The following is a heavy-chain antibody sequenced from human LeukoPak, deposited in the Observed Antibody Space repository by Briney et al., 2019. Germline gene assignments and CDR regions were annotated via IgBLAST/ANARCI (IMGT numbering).Heavy chain of an antibody. CDR2: IYYSGST. Sequence: PSETLSLTCTVSGYSISSGYYWGWIRPPPGKGLEWIGIIYYSGSTYYNPSLKSRVTISVDTSKNQFSLKLSSVTAADTAVYYCARQLDCTSTACYRWFDPWGQGTLVTVSS. D-gene: IGHD2-2*01. V-gene: IGHV4-38-2*02. CDR3: ARQLDCTSTACYRWFDP. CDR1: GYSISSGYY. J-gene: IGHJ5*02.